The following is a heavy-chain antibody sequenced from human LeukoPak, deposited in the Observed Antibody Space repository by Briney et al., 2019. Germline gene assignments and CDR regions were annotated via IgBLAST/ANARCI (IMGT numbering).Heavy chain of an antibody. Sequence: GGSLRLSCPPSGFTFDDYAMHWVRPPPGKGLEWVAGISWNSGSIGYADSVKGRFTISRDNAKNSLYLQMMSLRAEGTDLYDCAKDMDGSSGGDAFDIWGQGTMVTVSS. CDR2: ISWNSGSI. J-gene: IGHJ3*02. CDR1: GFTFDDYA. D-gene: IGHD3-22*01. CDR3: AKDMDGSSGGDAFDI. V-gene: IGHV3-9*01.